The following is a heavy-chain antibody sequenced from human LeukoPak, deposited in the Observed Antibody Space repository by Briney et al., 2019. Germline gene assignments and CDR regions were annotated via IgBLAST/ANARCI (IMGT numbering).Heavy chain of an antibody. CDR3: AKRRGLELLYYYYMDV. J-gene: IGHJ6*03. CDR2: IYTDGST. V-gene: IGHV3-53*01. Sequence: GGSLRLSCAASGLTVSSNYMSWVRQVPGKGLEWVSVIYTDGSTYYADSVKGRFTISRDNSKNTLFLQMNSLRAEDTAVYYCAKRRGLELLYYYYMDVWGKGTTVTVSS. CDR1: GLTVSSNY. D-gene: IGHD1-7*01.